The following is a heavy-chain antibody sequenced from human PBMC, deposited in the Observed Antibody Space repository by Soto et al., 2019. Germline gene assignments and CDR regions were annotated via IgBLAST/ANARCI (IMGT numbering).Heavy chain of an antibody. CDR1: GLTVSGKKY. J-gene: IGHJ3*02. V-gene: IGHV3-53*01. CDR2: LYDVDGT. CDR3: ASWVLQEHAFDI. Sequence: DVQLVESGGGLIQPGGCLRLYCAAFGLTVSGKKYMAWVRQAPGKGLEWVSGLYDVDGTYYTDSVKGRFTISRDSSKNIVYLQMNSLRPDDTAVYYCASWVLQEHAFDIWGLGTTVTVSS. D-gene: IGHD1-1*01.